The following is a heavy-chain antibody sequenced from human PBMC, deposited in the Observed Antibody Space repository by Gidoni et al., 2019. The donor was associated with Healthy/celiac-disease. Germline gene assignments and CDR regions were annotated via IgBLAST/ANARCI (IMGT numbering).Heavy chain of an antibody. V-gene: IGHV3-30*01. J-gene: IGHJ4*02. Sequence: QVQLVESGGGVVQPGRSLRPPCAASGFPFSSYAMHWVRQAPGTGLEWVAVISYDGSNKYYADSVKGRFTISRDNSKNTLYLQMNSLRAEDTAVYYCARKAEFRGVCDYWGQGTLVTVSS. D-gene: IGHD2-8*01. CDR2: ISYDGSNK. CDR3: ARKAEFRGVCDY. CDR1: GFPFSSYA.